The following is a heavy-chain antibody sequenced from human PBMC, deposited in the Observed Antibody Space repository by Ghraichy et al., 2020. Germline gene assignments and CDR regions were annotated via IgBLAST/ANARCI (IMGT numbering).Heavy chain of an antibody. V-gene: IGHV3-11*01. CDR3: VRESRLRWSDY. CDR2: ISSSSATI. J-gene: IGHJ4*02. CDR1: GFTFSDYY. Sequence: GESLNISCAASGFTFSDYYMSWIRQAPGKGLEWLSYISSSSATILYADSVRGRFTISRDNAKSSLYLQMNSLRADDTAVYYCVRESRLRWSDYWGQGTLVTVSS. D-gene: IGHD4-23*01.